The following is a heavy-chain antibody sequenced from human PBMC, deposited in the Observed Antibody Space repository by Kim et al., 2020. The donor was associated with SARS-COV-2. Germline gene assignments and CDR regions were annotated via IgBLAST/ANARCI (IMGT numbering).Heavy chain of an antibody. J-gene: IGHJ5*02. Sequence: GTVNYAQKFQGRVTITADEFTSTAYMELKSLTSEDTAVYYCAKGEANWFDPWGQGTLVTVSS. D-gene: IGHD1-26*01. V-gene: IGHV1-69*01. CDR2: GTV. CDR3: AKGEANWFDP.